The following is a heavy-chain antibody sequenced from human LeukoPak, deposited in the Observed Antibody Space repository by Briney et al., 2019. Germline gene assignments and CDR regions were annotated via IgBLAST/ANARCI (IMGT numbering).Heavy chain of an antibody. D-gene: IGHD5-12*01. CDR1: GFTFSYYW. V-gene: IGHV3-21*01. J-gene: IGHJ4*02. CDR2: ISSSSSYI. CDR3: ARDYEIY. Sequence: GGSLRLSCAASGFTFSYYWMTWVRQAPGKGLEWVSSISSSSSYIYYGDSVKGRFTISRDNAKDSLYLQMNSLRAEDTAVYYCARDYEIYWGQGTLVTVSS.